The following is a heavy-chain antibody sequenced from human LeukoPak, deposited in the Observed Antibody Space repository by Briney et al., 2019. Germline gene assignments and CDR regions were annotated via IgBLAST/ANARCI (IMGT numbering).Heavy chain of an antibody. J-gene: IGHJ4*02. CDR2: INPNSGGT. Sequence: GASVKVSCKASGYTFTSYDINWVRQATGQGLEWMGWINPNSGGTNYAQKFQGRVTMTRDTSISTAYMELSRLRSDDTAVYYCARDHRLAAGDDYWGQGTLVTVSS. CDR1: GYTFTSYD. D-gene: IGHD6-19*01. CDR3: ARDHRLAAGDDY. V-gene: IGHV1-2*02.